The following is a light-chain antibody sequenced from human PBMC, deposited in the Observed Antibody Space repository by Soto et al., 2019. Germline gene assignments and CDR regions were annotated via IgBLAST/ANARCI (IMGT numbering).Light chain of an antibody. Sequence: DIVLTQSPDSLAVSLGERVTINCKSSQSVSYSPNNKNYLAWYQQKPGQAPKLLIYWASTRDSGVPDRFSGSGSGTDFTLTITNLQAEDVAVYYCQQFDTAPLTFGGGTKVDIK. CDR2: WAS. J-gene: IGKJ4*01. CDR3: QQFDTAPLT. CDR1: QSVSYSPNNKNY. V-gene: IGKV4-1*01.